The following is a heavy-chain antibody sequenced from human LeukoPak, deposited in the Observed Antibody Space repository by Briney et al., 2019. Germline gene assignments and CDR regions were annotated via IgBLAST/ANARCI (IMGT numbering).Heavy chain of an antibody. CDR1: GGSISSSGYY. D-gene: IGHD1-26*01. CDR3: ARHEYSGSYYGLSWFDP. V-gene: IGHV4-39*01. J-gene: IGHJ5*02. Sequence: APETLSLTCTVAGGSISSSGYYWGWIPQPPGKGLEWIASIYYSGSTYYNPSLKSRVTISVDTSKNKLSLKLSSLTAADTAVYYCARHEYSGSYYGLSWFDPWGQGTLVTVSS. CDR2: IYYSGST.